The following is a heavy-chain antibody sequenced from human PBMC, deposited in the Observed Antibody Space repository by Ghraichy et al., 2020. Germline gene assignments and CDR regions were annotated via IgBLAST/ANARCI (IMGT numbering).Heavy chain of an antibody. V-gene: IGHV4-39*01. CDR3: ARHLGSASWNTAMSWALDP. J-gene: IGHJ5*02. CDR2: IYYSGST. CDR1: GGSISSSSYY. D-gene: IGHD5-18*01. Sequence: SETLSLTCTVSGGSISSSSYYWGWIRQPPGKGLEWIGSIYYSGSTYYNPSLKSRVTISVDTSKNQFSLKLSSVTAADTAVYYCARHLGSASWNTAMSWALDPWGQGTLVTVSS.